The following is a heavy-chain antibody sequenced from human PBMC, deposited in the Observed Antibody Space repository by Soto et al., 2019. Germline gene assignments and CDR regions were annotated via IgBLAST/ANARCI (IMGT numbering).Heavy chain of an antibody. V-gene: IGHV3-30-3*01. CDR2: ISYDGSNK. J-gene: IGHJ6*02. CDR1: GFTFSSYA. D-gene: IGHD2-2*01. CDR3: ARELRTHNYYYYGMDF. Sequence: QVQLMESGGGVVQPGRSLRLSCAASGFTFSSYAMHWVRQAPGKGLEWVAVISYDGSNKYYADSVKGRFTISRDNSKNTLYLQMNSLRAEDTAVYYCARELRTHNYYYYGMDFWGQGTTVTVSS.